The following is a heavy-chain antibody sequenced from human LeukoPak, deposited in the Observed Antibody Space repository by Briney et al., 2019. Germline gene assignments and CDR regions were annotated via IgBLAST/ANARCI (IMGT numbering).Heavy chain of an antibody. CDR3: ARVAWEPSQKLGAFDI. J-gene: IGHJ3*02. V-gene: IGHV4-39*07. CDR2: IYYSGST. Sequence: SETLSLTCTVSGGSISSSSYYWGWIRQPPGKGLEWIGSIYYSGSTYYTPSLESRLTMSVDTSKNQFSLKLSSVTAADTAVYYCARVAWEPSQKLGAFDIWGQGTTVTVSS. D-gene: IGHD1-26*01. CDR1: GGSISSSSYY.